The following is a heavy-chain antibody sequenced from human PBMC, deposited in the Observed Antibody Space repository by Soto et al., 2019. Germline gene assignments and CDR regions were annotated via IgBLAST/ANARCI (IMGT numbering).Heavy chain of an antibody. CDR2: ISSGSGSI. J-gene: IGHJ4*02. V-gene: IGHV3-48*02. Sequence: EVQLVESGGGLVQPGGSLRLSCAASGYTFTAYSMNWVRQAPGKGLEWVSYISSGSGSIYYADSVKGRFTISRDDAKNSLYLQMNSLRDEDTAVYYCAGDFWDYWGQGTVVTVSS. CDR3: AGDFWDY. D-gene: IGHD3-3*01. CDR1: GYTFTAYS.